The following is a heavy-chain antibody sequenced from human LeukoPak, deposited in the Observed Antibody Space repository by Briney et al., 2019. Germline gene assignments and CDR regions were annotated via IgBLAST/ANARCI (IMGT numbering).Heavy chain of an antibody. CDR3: ARNFSPRDPYYYYGMDV. J-gene: IGHJ6*02. CDR2: IYYSGST. Sequence: PSETLSLTCTVSGGSISSSSYYWGWIRQPPGKGLEWIGSIYYSGSTYYNPSLKSRVTISVDTSKNQFSLKLSSVTAADTAVYYCARNFSPRDPYYYYGMDVWGQGTTVNVSS. V-gene: IGHV4-39*01. D-gene: IGHD2/OR15-2a*01. CDR1: GGSISSSSYY.